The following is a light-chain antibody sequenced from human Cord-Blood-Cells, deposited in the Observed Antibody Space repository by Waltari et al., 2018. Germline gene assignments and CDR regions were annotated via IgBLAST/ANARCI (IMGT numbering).Light chain of an antibody. CDR1: SSDVGGYNY. V-gene: IGLV2-14*01. J-gene: IGLJ2*01. Sequence: QSALTQPASVSGSPGPSITIPCTGTSSDVGGYNYVSWYQQHPGKAPTLMIYDVSNRPSWVSNRFSGSKSGNTASLTISGLQAEDEADYYCSSYTSSSTVVFGGGTKLTVL. CDR2: DVS. CDR3: SSYTSSSTVV.